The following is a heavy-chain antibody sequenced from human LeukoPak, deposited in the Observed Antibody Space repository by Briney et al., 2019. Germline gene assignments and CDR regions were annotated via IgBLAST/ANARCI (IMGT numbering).Heavy chain of an antibody. J-gene: IGHJ3*01. CDR3: ARRPRDTSGYYLGAFEA. Sequence: GGSLRLSCEVSGFIFSTYAMTWVRQAPGKGLEWVSAIGASGADTYYSDSAKGRFTISRDNSKSTLYLHMSSLSAEDTAVYFCARRPRDTSGYYLGAFEAWGQGTTVTVSS. D-gene: IGHD3-22*01. CDR2: IGASGADT. CDR1: GFIFSTYA. V-gene: IGHV3-23*01.